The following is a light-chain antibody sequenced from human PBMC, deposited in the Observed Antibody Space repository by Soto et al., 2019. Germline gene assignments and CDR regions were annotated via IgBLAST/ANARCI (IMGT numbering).Light chain of an antibody. CDR1: SSDIGRYDY. V-gene: IGLV2-14*03. J-gene: IGLJ3*02. CDR3: RSYTSATTWV. CDR2: RVI. Sequence: QSALTQPASVSGSPRQSIPTSCTGTSSDIGRYDYVSWYQQFPGKAPKLMIYRVINRPSGVSDRFSGSKSGNSASLSISGLQPEDEASYFCRSYTSATTWVFGGGTKLTVL.